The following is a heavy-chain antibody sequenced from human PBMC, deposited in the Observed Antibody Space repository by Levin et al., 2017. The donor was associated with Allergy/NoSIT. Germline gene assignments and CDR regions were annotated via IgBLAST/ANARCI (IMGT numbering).Heavy chain of an antibody. CDR3: AKDSSNSWFDY. V-gene: IGHV3-23*01. Sequence: GGSLRLSCAASRSTFSSYGMSWVRQAPGKGPEWVSTITDSGGATYYPDSVRGRFTISRDNSKNTLYLQMNSLRVEDTALYYCAKDSSNSWFDYWGQGTLVTVSS. D-gene: IGHD4-11*01. J-gene: IGHJ4*02. CDR2: ITDSGGAT. CDR1: RSTFSSYG.